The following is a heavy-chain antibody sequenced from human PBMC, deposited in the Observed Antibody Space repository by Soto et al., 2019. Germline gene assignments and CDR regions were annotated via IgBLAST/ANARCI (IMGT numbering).Heavy chain of an antibody. D-gene: IGHD5-18*01. V-gene: IGHV4-39*01. CDR1: GGSISSSSYY. J-gene: IGHJ6*02. CDR2: IYYSGST. Sequence: SETLSLTCTVSGGSISSSSYYWGWIRQPPGKGLEWIGSIYYSGSTYYNPSLKSRVTISVDTSKNQFSLKLSSVTAADTAVYYCARHPMVQLAGVDYGMDVWGQGTTVTVSS. CDR3: ARHPMVQLAGVDYGMDV.